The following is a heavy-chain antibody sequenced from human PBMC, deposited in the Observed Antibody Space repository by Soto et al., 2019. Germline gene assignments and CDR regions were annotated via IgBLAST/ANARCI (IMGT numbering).Heavy chain of an antibody. J-gene: IGHJ2*01. V-gene: IGHV4-59*01. CDR1: GGSLSSYY. CDR2: IYYRGST. CDR3: ARFNWYFDL. Sequence: QVQLQESGPGLVKPSETLSLTCTASGGSLSSYYWSWIRQPPGKGLEWIGYIYYRGSTNYNPSLKSRVTISVDTSKNQFSLKLSSVTAADTAMYYCARFNWYFDLWGSATLVTVSS.